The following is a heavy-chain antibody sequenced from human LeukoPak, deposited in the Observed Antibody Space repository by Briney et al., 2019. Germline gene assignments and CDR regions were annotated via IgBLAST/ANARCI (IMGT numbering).Heavy chain of an antibody. D-gene: IGHD2-15*01. CDR3: ARDPTPRYCSGGSCYTHYGMDV. V-gene: IGHV3-21*01. CDR2: ISSSSSYI. CDR1: GFTFSSYT. J-gene: IGHJ6*02. Sequence: GGSLRLSCAASGFTFSSYTMNWVRQAPGKGPEWVSSISSSSSYIYYADSVKGRLTISRDNAKNSLYLQMNSLRAEDTAVYYCARDPTPRYCSGGSCYTHYGMDVWGQGTTVTVSS.